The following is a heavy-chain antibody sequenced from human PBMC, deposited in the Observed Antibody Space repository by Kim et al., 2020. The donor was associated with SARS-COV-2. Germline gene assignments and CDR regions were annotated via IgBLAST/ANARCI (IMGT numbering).Heavy chain of an antibody. J-gene: IGHJ4*02. V-gene: IGHV4-34*01. CDR2: INHSGST. D-gene: IGHD5-18*01. CDR1: GGSFSGYY. CDR3: ARSGGMKRYSYGAPDY. Sequence: SETLSLTCAVYGGSFSGYYWSWIRQPPGKGLEWIGEINHSGSTNYNPSLKSRVTISVDTSKNQFSLKLSSVTAADTAVYYCARSGGMKRYSYGAPDYWGQGTLVTVSS.